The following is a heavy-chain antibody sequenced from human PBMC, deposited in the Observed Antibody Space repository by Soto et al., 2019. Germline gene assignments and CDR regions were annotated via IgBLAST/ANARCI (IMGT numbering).Heavy chain of an antibody. CDR1: GFSFSSYA. CDR2: IGGRGGST. Sequence: PGGSLRLSCAASGFSFSSYAISWVRQAPGKGLEWVSSIGGRGGSTYYADSVKGRFTISRDNSKNTVYLQMNSLRVEDTAVYYCAKQGDYDFWSSSNNWLDPWGQGTLVTLSS. D-gene: IGHD3-3*01. CDR3: AKQGDYDFWSSSNNWLDP. V-gene: IGHV3-23*01. J-gene: IGHJ5*02.